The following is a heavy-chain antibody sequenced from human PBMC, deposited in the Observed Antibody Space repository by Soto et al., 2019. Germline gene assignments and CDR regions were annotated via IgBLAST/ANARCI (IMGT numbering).Heavy chain of an antibody. CDR3: ASVYCSGGSCYALQH. CDR2: IYYSGST. J-gene: IGHJ1*01. CDR1: GGYISSGGYY. V-gene: IGHV4-31*03. Sequence: SETLSLTCTVSGGYISSGGYYWSWIRQHPGKGLEWIGYIYYSGSTYYNPSLKSRVTISVDTSKNQFSLKLSSVTAADTAVYYCASVYCSGGSCYALQHWGQGTLVTVSS. D-gene: IGHD2-15*01.